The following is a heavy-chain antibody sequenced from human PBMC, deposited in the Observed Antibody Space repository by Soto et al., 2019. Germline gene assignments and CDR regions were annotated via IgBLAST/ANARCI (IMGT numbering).Heavy chain of an antibody. D-gene: IGHD3-9*01. CDR2: MNPNSGNT. CDR1: GHTFTSYD. J-gene: IGHJ6*02. V-gene: IGHV1-8*01. CDR3: ARDYVLRYFDWLFPSKFYYYYYGMDV. Sequence: ASVKVSCKASGHTFTSYDINWVRQATGQGLEWMGWMNPNSGNTGYAQKFQGRVTMTRNTSISTAYMELSSLRSEDTAVYYCARDYVLRYFDWLFPSKFYYYYYGMDVWGQGTTVTVSS.